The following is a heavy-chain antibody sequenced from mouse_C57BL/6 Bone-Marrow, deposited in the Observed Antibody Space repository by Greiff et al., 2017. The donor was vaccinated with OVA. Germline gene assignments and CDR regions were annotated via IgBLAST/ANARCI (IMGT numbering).Heavy chain of an antibody. CDR3: ARHYSNYWFAY. Sequence: QVQLQQSGAELARPGASVKMSCKASGYTFTSYTMHWVKQRPGQGLEWIGYINPSSGYTKYNQKFKDKATLTADKSSSTAYVQLSSLTSEDSAVYYCARHYSNYWFAYWGQGTLVTVSA. D-gene: IGHD2-5*01. CDR1: GYTFTSYT. CDR2: INPSSGYT. V-gene: IGHV1-4*01. J-gene: IGHJ3*01.